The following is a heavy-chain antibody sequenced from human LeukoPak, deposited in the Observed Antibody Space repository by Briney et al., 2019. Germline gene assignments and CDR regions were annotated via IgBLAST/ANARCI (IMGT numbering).Heavy chain of an antibody. D-gene: IGHD3-3*01. J-gene: IGHJ4*02. V-gene: IGHV3-30*18. CDR3: AKDAITIFGVSLYPY. CDR1: GFTFSSYS. Sequence: QPGGSLRLSCAASGFTFSSYSMNWVRQAPGKGLEWVAVMSYDGSNKYYADSVKGRFTISRDNSKNTLYLQMNSLRAEDTAVYYCAKDAITIFGVSLYPYWGQGTLVTVSS. CDR2: MSYDGSNK.